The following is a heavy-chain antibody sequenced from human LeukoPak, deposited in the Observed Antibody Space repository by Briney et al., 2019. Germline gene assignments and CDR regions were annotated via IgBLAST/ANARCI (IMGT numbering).Heavy chain of an antibody. CDR2: IVDGGGGRT. J-gene: IGHJ4*02. Sequence: PGGSLRLSCAASGFTFSSYTMSWVRQAPGKGLEWVASIVDGGGGRTAYAESVKGRFTISRDNSKNTLYLQMNSLRAEDTAVYYCAKLPYSSGWYWLDYWGQGTLVTVSS. V-gene: IGHV3-23*01. CDR1: GFTFSSYT. CDR3: AKLPYSSGWYWLDY. D-gene: IGHD6-19*01.